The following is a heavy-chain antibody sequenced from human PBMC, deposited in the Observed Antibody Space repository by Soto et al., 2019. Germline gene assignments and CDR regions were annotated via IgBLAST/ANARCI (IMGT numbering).Heavy chain of an antibody. CDR1: GLTVSGNY. V-gene: IGHV3-53*01. D-gene: IGHD6-25*01. Sequence: GGSLRLSCAASGLTVSGNYMSWVRQASGKGLEWVSVIYSDDSTYYADSVKGRFTISRDSSKNTLYLQMNSLRAEDTAVYYCATSGAWPGYFDYWGQGTLVTVSS. J-gene: IGHJ4*02. CDR3: ATSGAWPGYFDY. CDR2: IYSDDST.